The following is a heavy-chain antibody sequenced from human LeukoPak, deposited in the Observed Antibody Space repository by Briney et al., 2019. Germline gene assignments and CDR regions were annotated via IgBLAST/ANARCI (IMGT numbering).Heavy chain of an antibody. V-gene: IGHV1-46*01. J-gene: IGHJ4*02. CDR2: IKDSGTT. D-gene: IGHD3-10*01. Sequence: ASVKVSCKASGYSFTTYHIHWVRQAPGQGLEWMGIIKDSGTTIYPQKFQGRVTMTRDTSTSTVYMEVSSLRSEDTAVYYCARVVGDSGSYLHWGQGTLVTVSS. CDR1: GYSFTTYH. CDR3: ARVVGDSGSYLH.